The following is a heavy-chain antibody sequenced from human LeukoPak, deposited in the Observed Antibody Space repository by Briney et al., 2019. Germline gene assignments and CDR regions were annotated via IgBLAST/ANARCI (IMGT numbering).Heavy chain of an antibody. J-gene: IGHJ4*02. CDR2: IFDERNK. CDR1: GFTFRTYA. D-gene: IGHD1-14*01. V-gene: IGHV3-30*04. CDR3: ARDPIAAEPDYFDY. Sequence: GGSLRLSCSASGFTFRTYAMHWIRQAPGKGLEWVAVIFDERNKFVADSVKGRFTISRDNSKNTLYLQMNSLRDEDTAVYYCARDPIAAEPDYFDYWGQGTLVTVSS.